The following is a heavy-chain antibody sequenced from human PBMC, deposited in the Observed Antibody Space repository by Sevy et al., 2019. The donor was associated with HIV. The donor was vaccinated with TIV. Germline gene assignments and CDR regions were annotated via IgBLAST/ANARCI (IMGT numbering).Heavy chain of an antibody. D-gene: IGHD6-19*01. J-gene: IGHJ3*01. CDR1: DVSISSGTNY. CDR3: ARQRGGWYEYDASDV. Sequence: SETLSLTCTVSDVSISSGTNYWGWIRQPPGKGLEWIGSIYYSGTTYYNPSLKSRVTMSADTSMNQFSLKLSSVTVADTAVYYCARQRGGWYEYDASDVWGQGTILTVSS. V-gene: IGHV4-39*01. CDR2: IYYSGTT.